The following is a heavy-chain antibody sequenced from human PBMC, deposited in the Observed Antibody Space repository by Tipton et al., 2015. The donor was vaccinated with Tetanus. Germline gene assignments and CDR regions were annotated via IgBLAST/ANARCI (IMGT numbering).Heavy chain of an antibody. J-gene: IGHJ4*02. D-gene: IGHD3-10*01. CDR2: MNPDSGRT. Sequence: QLVQSGAEVKKPGASVKVSCKTSGYTFIRYDINWVRQATGQGLESIGWMNPDSGRTGYAQKFQGRVTMTRDTSISTAYMELSDLRSGGAAVDYCARGGLWFGESLDHLYDYWGQGTLVTVSS. CDR1: GYTFIRYD. CDR3: ARGGLWFGESLDHLYDY. V-gene: IGHV1-8*01.